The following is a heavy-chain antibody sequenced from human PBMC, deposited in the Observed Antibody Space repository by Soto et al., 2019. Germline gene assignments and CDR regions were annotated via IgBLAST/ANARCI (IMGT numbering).Heavy chain of an antibody. J-gene: IGHJ6*02. V-gene: IGHV4-34*01. CDR2: INHSGST. D-gene: IGHD6-19*01. CDR1: GGSFSGYY. Sequence: QVQLQQWGAGLLKPSETLSLTCAVYGGSFSGYYWSWIRQPPGKGLEWIGEINHSGSTNYNPSLKSQVTISVDTSKNQFSRKLSSVTAADTAVYYCARVIGIAVADPDYYYYGMDVWGQGTTVTVSS. CDR3: ARVIGIAVADPDYYYYGMDV.